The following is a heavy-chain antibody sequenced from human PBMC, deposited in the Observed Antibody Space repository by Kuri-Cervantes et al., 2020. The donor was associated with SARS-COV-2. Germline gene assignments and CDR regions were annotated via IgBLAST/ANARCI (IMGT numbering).Heavy chain of an antibody. CDR1: GGYMSNY. CDR3: ARHVRPEITIFGVVITADYFDY. Sequence: ESLKISCRVSGGYMSNYWSWIRQPPGKGLEWIGYIYYIGSTKYNPSLNSRVTMSVEASKFQISLKLSSVTAADTAVYYCARHVRPEITIFGVVITADYFDYWGQGTLVTVSS. D-gene: IGHD3-3*01. CDR2: IYYIGST. J-gene: IGHJ4*02. V-gene: IGHV4-59*08.